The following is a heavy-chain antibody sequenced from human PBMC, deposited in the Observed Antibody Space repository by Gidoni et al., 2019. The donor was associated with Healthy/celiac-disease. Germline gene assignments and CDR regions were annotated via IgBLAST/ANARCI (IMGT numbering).Heavy chain of an antibody. CDR2: ISWNSGSI. CDR3: AKERDGSGSYYALDY. V-gene: IGHV3-9*01. J-gene: IGHJ4*02. D-gene: IGHD3-10*01. CDR1: GFTFADYA. Sequence: EVQLVESGGGLVQPGRSLRLSCAASGFTFADYAMHWVRQAPGKGLEWVSGISWNSGSIGYADSVKGRFTISRDNAKNSLYLQMNSLRAEDTALYYCAKERDGSGSYYALDYWGQGTLVTVSS.